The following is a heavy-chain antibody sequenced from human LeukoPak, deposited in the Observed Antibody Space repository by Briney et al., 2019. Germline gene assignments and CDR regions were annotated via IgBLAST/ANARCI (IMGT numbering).Heavy chain of an antibody. D-gene: IGHD3-10*01. V-gene: IGHV1-24*01. J-gene: IGHJ4*02. Sequence: ASVKVSCKVSGYTLTELSMHWVRQAPGKGLEWMGGFDPEDGETIYVQKFQGRVTMTEDTSTDTAYMELSSLRSEDTAVYYCATVGVLWFREGYFDYWGQGTLVTVSS. CDR2: FDPEDGET. CDR1: GYTLTELS. CDR3: ATVGVLWFREGYFDY.